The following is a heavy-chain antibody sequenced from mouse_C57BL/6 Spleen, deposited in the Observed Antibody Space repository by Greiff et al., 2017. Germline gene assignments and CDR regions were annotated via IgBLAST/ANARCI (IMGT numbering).Heavy chain of an antibody. Sequence: QVQLQQPGAELVKPGASVKLSCKASGYTFTSYWMHWVKQRPGQCLEWIGMIHPNSGSTNYNEKFKSKATLTVDKSYSTAYMQLSSLTSEDSAVDYCARRDGTTVVGDWYFDVWGTGTSVTVSS. D-gene: IGHD1-1*01. CDR2: IHPNSGST. CDR1: GYTFTSYW. CDR3: ARRDGTTVVGDWYFDV. J-gene: IGHJ1*03. V-gene: IGHV1-64*01.